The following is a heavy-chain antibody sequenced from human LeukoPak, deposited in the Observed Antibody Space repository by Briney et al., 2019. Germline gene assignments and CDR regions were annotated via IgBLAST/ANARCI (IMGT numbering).Heavy chain of an antibody. J-gene: IGHJ4*02. V-gene: IGHV3-30*19. D-gene: IGHD5-12*01. CDR3: ARVVGQVATIDY. Sequence: GGSLRLSCAASGFTFSNYGMHWVRQAPGKGLEWVAVISYDGSNKYYADSVKGRFTISRDNSKNTLYLQMNSLRAEDTAVYYCARVVGQVATIDYWGQGTLVTVSS. CDR1: GFTFSNYG. CDR2: ISYDGSNK.